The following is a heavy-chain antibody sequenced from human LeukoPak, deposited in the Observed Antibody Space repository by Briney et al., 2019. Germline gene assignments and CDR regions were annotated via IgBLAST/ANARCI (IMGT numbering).Heavy chain of an antibody. CDR1: GGTFSSYA. CDR2: IIPIFGTA. D-gene: IGHD3-10*01. Sequence: SVEVSCKASGGTFSSYAISWVRQAPGQGLEWMGGIIPIFGTANYAQKFQGRVTITTDESTSTAYMELSSLRSEDTAVYYCASRKYYYGSGSYGDWGQGTLVTVSS. V-gene: IGHV1-69*05. J-gene: IGHJ4*02. CDR3: ASRKYYYGSGSYGD.